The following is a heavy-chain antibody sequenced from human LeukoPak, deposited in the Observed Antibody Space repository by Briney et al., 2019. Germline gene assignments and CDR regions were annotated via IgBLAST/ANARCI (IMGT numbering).Heavy chain of an antibody. CDR1: NGSISSFY. D-gene: IGHD3-22*01. J-gene: IGHJ4*02. CDR3: AREDSSGYLGY. Sequence: SETLSLTCTVSNGSISSFYWTWIRQPPGKGLEWIGYIYYTGSTNYNPSLKSRVTISVDTSKNQFSLKLTSLTAADTAVYYCAREDSSGYLGYWGQGTLVTVSS. V-gene: IGHV4-59*01. CDR2: IYYTGST.